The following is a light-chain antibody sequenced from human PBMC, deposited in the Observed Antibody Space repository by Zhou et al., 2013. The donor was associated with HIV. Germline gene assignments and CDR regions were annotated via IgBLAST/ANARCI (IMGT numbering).Light chain of an antibody. CDR2: AAS. CDR1: QDIITS. V-gene: IGKV1-39*01. CDR3: QQTYSVPLT. J-gene: IGKJ3*01. Sequence: DIQMTQSPSSLSASVGDRVTITCRASQDIITSLNWYQHIPGKAPKFLIYAASSLETGVPSRFSGRGSGTDFTLTISSLQPEDFATYYCQQTYSVPLTFGPGTKVDIK.